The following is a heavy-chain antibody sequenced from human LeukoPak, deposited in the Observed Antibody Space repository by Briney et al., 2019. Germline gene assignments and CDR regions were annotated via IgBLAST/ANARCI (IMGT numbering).Heavy chain of an antibody. D-gene: IGHD3-22*01. CDR3: ARGDNYDSGADYFDY. Sequence: SETLSLTCSVPGGSISGYSRNWIRQTPGKGLEWIGNVSYIGSTSYNPSFKSRITISIDTSKNQFYLRLSSVTAADTAVYFCARGDNYDSGADYFDYWGQGTLVTVSS. J-gene: IGHJ4*02. CDR1: GGSISGYS. V-gene: IGHV4-59*01. CDR2: VSYIGST.